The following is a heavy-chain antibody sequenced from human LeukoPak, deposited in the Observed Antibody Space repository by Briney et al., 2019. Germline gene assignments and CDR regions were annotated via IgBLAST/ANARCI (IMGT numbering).Heavy chain of an antibody. CDR2: INQDGSEK. CDR3: ARDRTLGY. J-gene: IGHJ4*02. V-gene: IGHV3-7*05. Sequence: PGGSLRLSCAASGFTFSSYLMSWVRQAPGKGLEWVANINQDGSEKYYVDSVKGRFTISRDNAKNSVYLQMNSLRGKDTAVYYCARDRTLGYWGQGTLVTVSS. D-gene: IGHD3-16*01. CDR1: GFTFSSYL.